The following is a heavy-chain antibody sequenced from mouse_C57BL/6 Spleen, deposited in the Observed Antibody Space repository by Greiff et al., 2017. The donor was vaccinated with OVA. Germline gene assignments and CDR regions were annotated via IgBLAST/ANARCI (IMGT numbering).Heavy chain of an antibody. J-gene: IGHJ3*01. CDR2: IYPRDGST. CDR1: GYTFTSYD. CDR3: ARPLYGSSFAY. D-gene: IGHD1-1*01. Sequence: QVQLKESGPELVKPGASVKLSCKASGYTFTSYDINWVKQRPGKGLEWIGWIYPRDGSTKYNEKFKGKATLTVDTSSSTAYMELHSLTSEDSAVYFCARPLYGSSFAYWGQGTLVTVSA. V-gene: IGHV1-85*01.